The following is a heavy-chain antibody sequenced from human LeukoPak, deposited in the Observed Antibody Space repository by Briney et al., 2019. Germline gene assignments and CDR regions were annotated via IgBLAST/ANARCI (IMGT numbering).Heavy chain of an antibody. CDR3: ARQSSTDYYYYGLDV. V-gene: IGHV6-1*01. CDR2: TYYRSKWHY. D-gene: IGHD1-1*01. CDR1: GDRVSINSAA. Sequence: SQTLSLTRAFSGDRVSINSAAWNWIRQSPSRGLEWLGRTYYRSKWHYDYAESVKRRITVNPDTSKNQFSLQLNSVTPEDTAVYYCARQSSTDYYYYGLDVWGQGTTVAVSS. J-gene: IGHJ6*02.